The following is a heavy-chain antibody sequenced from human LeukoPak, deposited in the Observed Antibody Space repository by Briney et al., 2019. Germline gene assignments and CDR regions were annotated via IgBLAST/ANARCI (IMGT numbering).Heavy chain of an antibody. V-gene: IGHV3-48*03. CDR1: GFTFDTYE. CDR2: ISSSGNTI. CDR3: ARVLTAVTTMDY. J-gene: IGHJ4*02. D-gene: IGHD4-17*01. Sequence: PGGSLRLSGAASGFTFDTYEMNWVRQAPGKGLEWVSYISSSGNTIYYADSVKGRFTISRDNAQNSLYLHMNSLRAEDTAVYFCARVLTAVTTMDYWGQGTLVTVSS.